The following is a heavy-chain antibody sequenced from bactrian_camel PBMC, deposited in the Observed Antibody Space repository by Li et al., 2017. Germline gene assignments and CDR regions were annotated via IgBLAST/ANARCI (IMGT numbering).Heavy chain of an antibody. V-gene: IGHV3S54*01. CDR3: AKVNSDYPASDGEFGY. Sequence: HVQLVESGGSSVQAGESLKLSCVASTYTPCMGWFRQAPGKEREAVATFYTDGGFTNYADSVKGRFTVSNDNDKNTLYLQLNSLKTEDTAMYYCAKVNSDYPASDGEFGYWGQGTQVTVS. D-gene: IGHD4*01. CDR1: TYTPC. J-gene: IGHJ6*01. CDR2: FYTDGGFT.